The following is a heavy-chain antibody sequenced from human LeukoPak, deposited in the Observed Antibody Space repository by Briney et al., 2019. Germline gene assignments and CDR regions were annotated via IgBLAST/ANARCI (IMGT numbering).Heavy chain of an antibody. CDR2: INHSGST. D-gene: IGHD2-2*01. V-gene: IGHV4-34*01. CDR1: GGSFSGYY. CDR3: ARGPIVVVPAAMWADGRDYYGMDV. Sequence: SETLSLTCAVYGGSFSGYYWNWIRQPPGKGLEWIGEINHSGSTNYNPSLKSRVTISVDTSKNQFSLQLNSVTPEDTAVYYCARGPIVVVPAAMWADGRDYYGMDVWGQGTTVTVSS. J-gene: IGHJ6*02.